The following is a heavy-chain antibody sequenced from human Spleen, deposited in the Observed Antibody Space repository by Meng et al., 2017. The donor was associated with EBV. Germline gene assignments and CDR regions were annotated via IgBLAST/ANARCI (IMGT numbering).Heavy chain of an antibody. V-gene: IGHV4-4*02. D-gene: IGHD4-17*01. CDR2: VHHDGST. CDR3: ARADGDANWFDP. Sequence: HRQESGPGLVKPSGPRSLTCAVWGASVSASTGWSWVRQPPGKGLEWIGEVHHDGSTNYNASLKSRVSISVEKSKNQFSLNMTSVTAADTAVYYCARADGDANWFDPWGQGTLVTVSS. J-gene: IGHJ5*01. CDR1: GASVSASTG.